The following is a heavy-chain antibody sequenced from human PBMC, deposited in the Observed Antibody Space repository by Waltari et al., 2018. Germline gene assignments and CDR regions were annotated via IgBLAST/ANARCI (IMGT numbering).Heavy chain of an antibody. CDR3: ARDRGYSGYDLGTRTDYYYGMDV. Sequence: EVQLVESGGGLIQPGGSLRLSCAASGFTVSSNYMSWVRQAPGKGLEWVSVIYSGGRTYYADSVKGRCTISRDNSKNTLYLQMNSLRAEDTAVYYCARDRGYSGYDLGTRTDYYYGMDVWGQGTTVTVSS. J-gene: IGHJ6*02. V-gene: IGHV3-53*01. D-gene: IGHD5-12*01. CDR2: IYSGGRT. CDR1: GFTVSSNY.